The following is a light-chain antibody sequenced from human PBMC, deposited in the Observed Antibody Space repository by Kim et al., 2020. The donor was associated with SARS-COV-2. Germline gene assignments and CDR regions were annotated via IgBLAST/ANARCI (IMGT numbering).Light chain of an antibody. CDR2: GTS. J-gene: IGKJ2*01. CDR3: QQYGGSPLFT. Sequence: EIVLTQSPGTLSLSSGERATLSCRASRSVNNNYLAWYQQKPGQPPRLLIYGTSTRATGTPDRFSGSGSGTDFTLTISRLEPEDFALYYCQQYGGSPLFTFGQGTTLEI. V-gene: IGKV3-20*01. CDR1: RSVNNNY.